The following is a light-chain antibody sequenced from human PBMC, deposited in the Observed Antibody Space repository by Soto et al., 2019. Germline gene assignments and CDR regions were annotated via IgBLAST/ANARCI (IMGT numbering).Light chain of an antibody. V-gene: IGKV1-27*01. CDR2: GAS. CDR3: QKYNSAPRT. CDR1: QGISNY. Sequence: DIQMTQSPSSLSASVGDRVTITCRASQGISNYLAWYQQKAGKAPKLLIYGASTLQSGVPLRFSGSGSWTDFTLTISSLQPEDVATYYCQKYNSAPRTVGQGTNVEIK. J-gene: IGKJ1*01.